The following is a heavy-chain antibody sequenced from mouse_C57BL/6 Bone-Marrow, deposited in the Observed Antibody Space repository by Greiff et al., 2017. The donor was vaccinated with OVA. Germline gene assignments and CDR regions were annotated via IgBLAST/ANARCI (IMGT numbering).Heavy chain of an antibody. CDR3: ALYYGYDDWYFDV. D-gene: IGHD2-2*01. V-gene: IGHV1-55*01. Sequence: QVQLQQSGAELVKPGASVKMSCKASGYTFTSYWITWVKQRPGQGLEWIGDIYPGSGSTNYNEKFKSKATLTVDTSSSTAYMQLRSLTSEDSAVYYCALYYGYDDWYFDVWGTGTTVTVSS. CDR1: GYTFTSYW. CDR2: IYPGSGST. J-gene: IGHJ1*03.